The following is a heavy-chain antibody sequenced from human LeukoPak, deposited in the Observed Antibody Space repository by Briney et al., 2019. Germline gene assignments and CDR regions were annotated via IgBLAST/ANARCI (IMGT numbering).Heavy chain of an antibody. J-gene: IGHJ5*02. CDR2: ISAYNGNT. V-gene: IGHV1-18*01. Sequence: GASVKVSCKASGYTFTSYGISWVRQAPGKGFEWMGWISAYNGNTNYAQKLQGRVTMTTDTSTSTAYMELRSLRSDDTAVYYCASSLRVRSFDPWGQGTLVTVSS. D-gene: IGHD5-12*01. CDR1: GYTFTSYG. CDR3: ASSLRVRSFDP.